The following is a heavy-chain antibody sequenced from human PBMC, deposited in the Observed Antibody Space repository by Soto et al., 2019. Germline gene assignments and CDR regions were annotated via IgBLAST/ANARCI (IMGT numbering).Heavy chain of an antibody. D-gene: IGHD2-2*01. CDR1: GGSISSGGYS. CDR3: ASALWGPADHINSFDP. CDR2: IYYSATT. V-gene: IGHV4-61*08. J-gene: IGHJ5*02. Sequence: PSENLALTCAVSGGSISSGGYSWSWIRQPPGKGLEWIGYIYYSATTNYNPSLKSRVTISVDTSKNQFSLKLTSVTAADTAVYYCASALWGPADHINSFDPWGQGTLVTVSS.